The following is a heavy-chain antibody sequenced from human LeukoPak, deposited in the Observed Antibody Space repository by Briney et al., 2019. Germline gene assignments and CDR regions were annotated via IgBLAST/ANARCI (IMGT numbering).Heavy chain of an antibody. D-gene: IGHD4-17*01. CDR3: ARSVTYFDY. CDR1: GYNFASYW. V-gene: IGHV5-51*01. Sequence: GESLKISCKGSGYNFASYWIAWVRQMPGKGPEWMGIIYPSDSDTRYSPSFQGHVTISADKSISTACLQWSSLKASDTAMYYCARSVTYFDYWGQGTLVTVSS. J-gene: IGHJ4*02. CDR2: IYPSDSDT.